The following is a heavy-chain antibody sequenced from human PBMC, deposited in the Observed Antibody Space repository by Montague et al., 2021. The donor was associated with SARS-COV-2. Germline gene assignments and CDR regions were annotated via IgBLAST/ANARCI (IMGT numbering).Heavy chain of an antibody. V-gene: IGHV4-31*03. CDR3: ASQSGSYYNYFDL. CDR2: IYYSGSS. D-gene: IGHD1-26*01. Sequence: TLSLTCSVSGGSISSANYYWSWIRQHPGKGLEFIVYIYYSGSSFYNPSLRSRLTISVDTSKNRFSLRLSSVTAADTAIYFCASQSGSYYNYFDLWGQGTLVTVSS. J-gene: IGHJ4*02. CDR1: GGSISSANYY.